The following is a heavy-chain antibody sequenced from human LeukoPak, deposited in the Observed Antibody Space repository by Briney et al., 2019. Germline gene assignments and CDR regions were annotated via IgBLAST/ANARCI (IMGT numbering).Heavy chain of an antibody. J-gene: IGHJ6*04. D-gene: IGHD3-10*02. CDR2: ISSSSSTK. CDR1: GFTFSSYG. CDR3: AELGITMIGGV. Sequence: GGSLRLSCAASGFTFSSYGMTWVRQAPGKGLEWVSYISSSSSTKYYADSVKGRFTISRDNAKNSLYLQLNSLRAEDTAVYYCAELGITMIGGVWGKGTTVTISS. V-gene: IGHV3-48*01.